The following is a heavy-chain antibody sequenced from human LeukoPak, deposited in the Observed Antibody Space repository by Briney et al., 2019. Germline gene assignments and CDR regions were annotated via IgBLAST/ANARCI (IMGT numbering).Heavy chain of an antibody. V-gene: IGHV1-2*02. CDR2: INPNSGGT. Sequence: ASVKVSCKASGYAFTGSYLHWVRQAPGQGLRWMGWINPNSGGTNYAQNFQGRVTMTRDTSISTAYMVLRSLRSDDTAVYYCASMLQIVTTDPFDIWGQGTMVTVSS. J-gene: IGHJ3*02. CDR3: ASMLQIVTTDPFDI. D-gene: IGHD5-12*01. CDR1: GYAFTGSY.